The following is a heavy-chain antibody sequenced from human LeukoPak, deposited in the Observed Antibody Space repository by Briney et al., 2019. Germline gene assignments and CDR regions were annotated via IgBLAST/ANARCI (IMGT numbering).Heavy chain of an antibody. V-gene: IGHV5-51*01. CDR1: GYSFTTYW. D-gene: IGHD3-10*01. J-gene: IGHJ5*02. CDR3: TRQRGASGTVSWFDP. CDR2: IYPDDSDT. Sequence: GESLKISCETSGYSFTTYWIGWVRQTPGTGLEWVGAIYPDDSDTRYSPSFQGQVTISADKSVRTAYLQWSSLKASDTAIYYCTRQRGASGTVSWFDPWGQGTLVTVSS.